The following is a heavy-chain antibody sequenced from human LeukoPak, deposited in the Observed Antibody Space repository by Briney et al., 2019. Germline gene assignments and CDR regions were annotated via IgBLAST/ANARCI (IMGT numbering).Heavy chain of an antibody. J-gene: IGHJ6*03. CDR1: GGSISSNW. Sequence: PSGTLSLTCAVSGGSISSNWWSWVRQAPGKGLEWVANIKQDGSEKYYVDSVKGRFTISRDNAKNSLYLQMNSLRAEDTAVYYCARHSSGWYWDYYYYMDVWGKGTTVTVSS. V-gene: IGHV3-7*01. D-gene: IGHD6-19*01. CDR2: IKQDGSEK. CDR3: ARHSSGWYWDYYYYMDV.